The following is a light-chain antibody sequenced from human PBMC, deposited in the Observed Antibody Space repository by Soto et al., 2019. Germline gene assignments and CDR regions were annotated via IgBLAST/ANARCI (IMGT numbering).Light chain of an antibody. CDR3: CSFASRNTYV. Sequence: SLTQPASVSGSPGQSVAISCTGNSSYVGAYNHVSWYQQHPGKAPELMIFDVSNRPSGVSDRFSGSKSGNTASLTISGLQAEDEADYYCCSFASRNTYVFGSGTKVTVL. V-gene: IGLV2-14*01. J-gene: IGLJ1*01. CDR1: SSYVGAYNH. CDR2: DVS.